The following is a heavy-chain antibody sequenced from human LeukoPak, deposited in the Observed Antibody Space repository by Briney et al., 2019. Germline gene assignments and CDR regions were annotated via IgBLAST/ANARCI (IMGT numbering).Heavy chain of an antibody. CDR3: TREGDGNRVD. CDR2: IRSKAYGGTT. D-gene: IGHD1-14*01. V-gene: IGHV3-49*04. Sequence: GGSLRLSCTASGFTFGDYAMSGVRQAPGKGLEWVGFIRSKAYGGTTEYAASVKGRFTISRDDSKSIAYLQMNSLKTEDTAVYYCTREGDGNRVDWGQGTLVTVSS. J-gene: IGHJ4*02. CDR1: GFTFGDYA.